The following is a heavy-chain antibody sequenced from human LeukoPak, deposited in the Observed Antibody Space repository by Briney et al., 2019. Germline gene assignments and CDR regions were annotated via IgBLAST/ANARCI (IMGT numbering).Heavy chain of an antibody. Sequence: SETLSLTCTVSGGSISSYYWSWIRQPAGKGLEWIGRIYTSGSTNYNPSLESRVTMSVDTSKNQFSLKLSSVTAADTAVYYCARGAYYDFWSGYYQSNWFDPWGQGTLVTVSS. V-gene: IGHV4-4*07. CDR3: ARGAYYDFWSGYYQSNWFDP. CDR1: GGSISSYY. D-gene: IGHD3-3*01. CDR2: IYTSGST. J-gene: IGHJ5*02.